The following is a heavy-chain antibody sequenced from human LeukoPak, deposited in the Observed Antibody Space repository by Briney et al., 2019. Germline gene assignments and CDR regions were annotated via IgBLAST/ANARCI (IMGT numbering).Heavy chain of an antibody. V-gene: IGHV4-39*01. D-gene: IGHD2-2*01. CDR2: IYYSGST. CDR3: ARVDFSIVVVPAAMGAFDI. J-gene: IGHJ3*02. Sequence: SETLSLTCTVSGGSISSSSYYWGWIRQPPGKGLEWIGSIYYSGSTYYNPSLKSRVTISVDTSKNQFSLKLSSVTAADTAVYYCARVDFSIVVVPAAMGAFDIWGQGTMVTVSS. CDR1: GGSISSSSYY.